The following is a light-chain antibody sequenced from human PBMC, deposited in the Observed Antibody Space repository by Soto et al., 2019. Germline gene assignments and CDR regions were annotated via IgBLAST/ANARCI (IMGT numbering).Light chain of an antibody. Sequence: DIQMTQSPSSLSASVGDRVTITCRATQTISTSLNWYQQKPGKAPKLLIYGASTLQSGVPSRFSGGGSGTDFTLSISSLQPEDFATYYCHQTYSCPRTFGQGTKVEIK. CDR2: GAS. CDR3: HQTYSCPRT. V-gene: IGKV1-39*01. J-gene: IGKJ1*01. CDR1: QTISTS.